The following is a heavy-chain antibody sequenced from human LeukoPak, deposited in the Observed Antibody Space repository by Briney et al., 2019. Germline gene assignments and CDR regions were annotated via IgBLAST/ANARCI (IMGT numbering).Heavy chain of an antibody. V-gene: IGHV3-66*01. CDR1: GFTFSSYA. J-gene: IGHJ4*02. CDR2: IYSDGST. CDR3: AKERNLEIAVAGTIFDY. Sequence: GGSLRLSCAASGFTFSSYAMSWVRQAPGKGLEWVSVIYSDGSTYYADSVKGRFTNSRDNSKNMIYLEMNSLRAEDTAVYYCAKERNLEIAVAGTIFDYWGQGTLVTVSS. D-gene: IGHD6-19*01.